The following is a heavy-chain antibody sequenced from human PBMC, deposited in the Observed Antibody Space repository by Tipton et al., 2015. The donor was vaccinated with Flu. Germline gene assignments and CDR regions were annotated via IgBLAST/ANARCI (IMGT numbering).Heavy chain of an antibody. CDR3: AGRDYSNYVSEPKNWFDP. D-gene: IGHD4-11*01. CDR1: SGSIGSFY. J-gene: IGHJ5*02. CDR2: IHRSGNT. Sequence: GLVKPSETLSLTCTLSSGSIGSFYWNWIRQPPGKGLEWIGNIHRSGNTYRNPSLKSRVTMSVDSSKNQFSLRLSSVTAADTAVYYCAGRDYSNYVSEPKNWFDPWGQGTLVTVSS. V-gene: IGHV4-59*04.